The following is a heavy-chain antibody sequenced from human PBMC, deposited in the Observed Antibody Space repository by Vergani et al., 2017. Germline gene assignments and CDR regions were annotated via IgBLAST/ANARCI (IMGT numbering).Heavy chain of an antibody. V-gene: IGHV1-69*13. Sequence: QVQLVQSGAEVKKPGSSVKVSCKASGGTFSSYAISWVRQAPGQGLEWMGRIIPIFGTANYAQKFKGRVTITADESTSTAYMELSSLRSEDTAVYYCAREPGGGPKEGWFDPWGQGTLVTVSS. CDR3: AREPGGGPKEGWFDP. CDR2: IIPIFGTA. J-gene: IGHJ5*02. CDR1: GGTFSSYA. D-gene: IGHD1-14*01.